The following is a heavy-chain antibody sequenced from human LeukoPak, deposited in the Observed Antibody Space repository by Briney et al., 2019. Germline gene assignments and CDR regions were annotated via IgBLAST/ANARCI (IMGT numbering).Heavy chain of an antibody. D-gene: IGHD1-1*01. CDR2: IYYSGST. CDR1: GGSLSSYY. CDR3: ARTETTYYFDY. J-gene: IGHJ4*02. V-gene: IGHV4-59*01. Sequence: PSETLSLTCTVSGGSLSSYYWSWIRQPPGKGLEWIGYIYYSGSTNYNPSLKSRVTISVDTSKNQFSLKLSSVTAADTAVYYCARTETTYYFDYWGQGTLVTVSS.